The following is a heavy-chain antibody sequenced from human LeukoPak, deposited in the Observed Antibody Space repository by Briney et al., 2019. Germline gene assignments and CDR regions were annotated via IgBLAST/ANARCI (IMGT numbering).Heavy chain of an antibody. CDR3: AKDLAGSGSYSFDY. J-gene: IGHJ4*02. CDR2: ISHSSSTI. Sequence: PGGSLRLSCAASGFTFHTYNMNWVRQAPGKGLEWVSYISHSSSTIYYADSVKGRFTISRDNSKNTLYLQMNSLRAEDTAVYYCAKDLAGSGSYSFDYWGQGTLVTVSS. V-gene: IGHV3-48*01. D-gene: IGHD1-26*01. CDR1: GFTFHTYN.